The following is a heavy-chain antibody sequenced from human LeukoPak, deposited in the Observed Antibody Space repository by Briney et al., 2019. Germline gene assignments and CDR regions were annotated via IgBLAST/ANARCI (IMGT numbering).Heavy chain of an antibody. CDR1: GFTFSSYE. CDR3: AWYDDSASYPFDY. V-gene: IGHV3-48*03. CDR2: ISSSGSTI. Sequence: PGGSLRLSCAASGFTFSSYEMNWVRQAPGKGLEWVSYISSSGSTIYYADSVKGRFTISRDNAKNSLYLQMNSLRAEDTAVYYCAWYDDSASYPFDYWGQGTLVTVSS. J-gene: IGHJ4*02. D-gene: IGHD3-10*01.